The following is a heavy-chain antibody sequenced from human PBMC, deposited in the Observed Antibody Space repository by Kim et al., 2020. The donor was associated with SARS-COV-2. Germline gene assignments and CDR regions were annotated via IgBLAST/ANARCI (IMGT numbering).Heavy chain of an antibody. D-gene: IGHD3-16*01. V-gene: IGHV3-43*01. J-gene: IGHJ6*02. CDR3: AKGGSVAYYYGMDV. Sequence: DTVEGRVPISRDNSQNSLYLEMNKLRTEDTAVYYCAKGGSVAYYYGMDVWGQGTTVTVSS.